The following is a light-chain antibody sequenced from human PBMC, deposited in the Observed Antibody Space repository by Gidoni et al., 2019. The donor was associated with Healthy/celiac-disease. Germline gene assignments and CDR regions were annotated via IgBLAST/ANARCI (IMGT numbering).Light chain of an antibody. CDR1: KLGDTY. CDR3: QAWDSSTGV. CDR2: QAS. Sequence: SYELTHPPSVSVSPGQPASITCSGEKLGDTYACWYQQKPGQSPVLVIYQASKRPSGIPERFSGSNSGNTATLTISGTQAMDEADYYCQAWDSSTGVFGTGTKVTVL. J-gene: IGLJ1*01. V-gene: IGLV3-1*01.